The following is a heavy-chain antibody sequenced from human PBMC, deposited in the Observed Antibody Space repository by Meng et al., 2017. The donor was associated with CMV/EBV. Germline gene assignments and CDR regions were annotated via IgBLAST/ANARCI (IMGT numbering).Heavy chain of an antibody. Sequence: ASVKVSCKASGYTFTGYYMHWVRQAPGQGLEWMGWINPNSGGTNYAQKFQGRVTMTRDTSISTAYMELNSLRAEDTAVYYCAGLGELLWFGEPLLGMDVWGQGTTVTVSS. V-gene: IGHV1-2*02. CDR2: INPNSGGT. CDR1: GYTFTGYY. J-gene: IGHJ6*02. CDR3: AGLGELLWFGEPLLGMDV. D-gene: IGHD3-10*01.